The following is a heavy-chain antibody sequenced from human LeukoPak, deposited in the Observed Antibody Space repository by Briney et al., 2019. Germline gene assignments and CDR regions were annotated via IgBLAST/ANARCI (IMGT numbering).Heavy chain of an antibody. CDR2: ISYDGSKK. J-gene: IGHJ4*02. D-gene: IGHD6-13*01. CDR3: ARDVVAAPGTWDY. Sequence: GGSLRLSCAASGFTFSISDMHWVRQAPGKGLQWVAFISYDGSKKHCADSVQGRCTISRDNSKNTLYLQMNSLRAEDTAVYYCARDVVAAPGTWDYWGQGTLVTVSS. V-gene: IGHV3-30*12. CDR1: GFTFSISD.